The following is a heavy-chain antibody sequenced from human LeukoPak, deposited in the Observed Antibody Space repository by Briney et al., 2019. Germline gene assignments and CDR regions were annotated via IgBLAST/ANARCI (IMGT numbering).Heavy chain of an antibody. CDR1: GFTLSAYA. V-gene: IGHV3-30*04. CDR2: ISYDESYK. J-gene: IGHJ5*02. D-gene: IGHD3-10*01. CDR3: ARGSASGSYNNWFDP. Sequence: GESLKISCAASGFTLSAYAMHWVRQAPGEGLEWLAFISYDESYKYYADSVKGRFTISRDISKNTMYLQMNSLKPEDTAVYYCARGSASGSYNNWFDPWGQGTLVTVSS.